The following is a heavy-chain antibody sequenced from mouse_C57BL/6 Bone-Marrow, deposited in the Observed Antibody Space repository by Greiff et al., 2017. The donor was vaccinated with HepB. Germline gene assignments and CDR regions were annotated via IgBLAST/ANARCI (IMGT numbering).Heavy chain of an antibody. CDR1: GFSLTSYG. CDR2: IWSDGST. Sequence: VHLVESGPGLVAPSQSLSITCTVSGFSLTSYGVHWVRQPPGKGLEWLVVIWSDGSTTYNSALKSRLSISKDNSKSHVFYKMISLQTDDTAMYYCARHEGMVTTLFDYWGQGTTLTVSS. D-gene: IGHD2-3*01. J-gene: IGHJ2*01. CDR3: ARHEGMVTTLFDY. V-gene: IGHV2-6-1*01.